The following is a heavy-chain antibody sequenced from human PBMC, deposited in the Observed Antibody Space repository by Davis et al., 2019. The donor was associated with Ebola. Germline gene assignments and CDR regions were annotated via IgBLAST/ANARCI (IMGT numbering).Heavy chain of an antibody. V-gene: IGHV1-18*04. J-gene: IGHJ6*02. Sequence: ASVKVSCKASGHTFTSYGITWVRQAPGQGLEWMGWINPHNGNTNYAQNVQGRVTMTTGTSTSTAYMEVGSLRSDDTAVYYCARDLITTPLDVWGQGTTVTVSS. CDR3: ARDLITTPLDV. CDR2: INPHNGNT. D-gene: IGHD1-14*01. CDR1: GHTFTSYG.